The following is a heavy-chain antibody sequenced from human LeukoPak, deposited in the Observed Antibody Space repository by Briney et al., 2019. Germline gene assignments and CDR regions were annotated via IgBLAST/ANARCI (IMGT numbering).Heavy chain of an antibody. CDR1: GGSISSGDYY. CDR3: ARVGSDYYDSSGYFDY. J-gene: IGHJ4*02. V-gene: IGHV4-30-4*01. Sequence: KPSETLSLTCTVSGGSISSGDYYWSWIRQPPGKGLEWIGYIYYSGSTYYNPSLKSRVTISVDTSKNQFSLKLSSVTAADTAVYYCARVGSDYYDSSGYFDYWGQGTLVTVSS. CDR2: IYYSGST. D-gene: IGHD3-22*01.